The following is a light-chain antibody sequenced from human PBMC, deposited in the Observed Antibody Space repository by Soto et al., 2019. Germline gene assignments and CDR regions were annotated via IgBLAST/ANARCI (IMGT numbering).Light chain of an antibody. CDR1: QSVSSY. Sequence: EIVLTQSPATLSLSPGERATLFCRASQSVSSYLAWYQQKPSQAPRLLIYDASNKATGIPARFSGRGSGTDFTLTISSLEPEDFAVYYCQQRSNWPLTFGGGTKVEIK. J-gene: IGKJ4*01. CDR2: DAS. CDR3: QQRSNWPLT. V-gene: IGKV3-11*01.